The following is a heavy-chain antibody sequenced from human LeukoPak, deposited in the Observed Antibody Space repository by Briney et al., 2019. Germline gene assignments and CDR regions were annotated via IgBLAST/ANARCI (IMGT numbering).Heavy chain of an antibody. Sequence: PGRSLRLSCAASGFIFDDYAMHWVRQAPGKGLEWVSGISWDSDSIDYADSVKGRFTISRDNAKNSLYLQMNSLRAEDTAVYYCARVPAAMKFLPPTKYYYYYYMDVWGKGTTVTVSS. CDR1: GFIFDDYA. CDR2: ISWDSDSI. CDR3: ARVPAAMKFLPPTKYYYYYYMDV. J-gene: IGHJ6*03. D-gene: IGHD2-2*01. V-gene: IGHV3-9*01.